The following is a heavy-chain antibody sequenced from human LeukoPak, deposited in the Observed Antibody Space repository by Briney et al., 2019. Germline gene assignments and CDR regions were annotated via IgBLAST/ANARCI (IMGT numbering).Heavy chain of an antibody. CDR3: ARLSWFPGTSYYYMDV. J-gene: IGHJ6*03. D-gene: IGHD1-1*01. V-gene: IGHV4-34*01. CDR1: GGSFSGYY. CDR2: INHSGST. Sequence: SETLSLTCAVYGGSFSGYYWSWIRQPPGKGLEWIGEINHSGSTNYNPSLKSRVTISVDTSKNQFSLKLSSVTAADTAVYYCARLSWFPGTSYYYMDVWGKGTPVTVSS.